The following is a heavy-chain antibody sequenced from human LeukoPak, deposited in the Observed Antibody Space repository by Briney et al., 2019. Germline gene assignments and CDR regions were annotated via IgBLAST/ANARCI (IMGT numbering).Heavy chain of an antibody. V-gene: IGHV3-30*02. Sequence: GRSLRLSCAASGFTFSNYGMHWVRQAPGKGLEWVAFIRYGGSNKYHADSVKGRFTISRDDSRNTLYLQMNSLRAEDTAVYYCAKGSGSYGQDLYSWGQGTLVTVAS. D-gene: IGHD3-3*01. J-gene: IGHJ4*02. CDR2: IRYGGSNK. CDR3: AKGSGSYGQDLYS. CDR1: GFTFSNYG.